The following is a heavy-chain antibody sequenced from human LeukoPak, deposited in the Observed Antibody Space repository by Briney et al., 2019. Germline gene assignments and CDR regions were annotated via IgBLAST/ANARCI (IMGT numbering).Heavy chain of an antibody. CDR3: ARAAGSDSRGYFDY. D-gene: IGHD2-21*02. J-gene: IGHJ4*02. CDR2: INPNSGGT. CDR1: GYIFTGYY. V-gene: IGHV1-2*02. Sequence: ASVKVSCKASGYIFTGYYMHWVRQAPGQGLEWMGWINPNSGGTNYAQKFQGRVTMTRDTSISTAYMELSGLRSDDTAVYYCARAAGSDSRGYFDYWGQGTLVTVSS.